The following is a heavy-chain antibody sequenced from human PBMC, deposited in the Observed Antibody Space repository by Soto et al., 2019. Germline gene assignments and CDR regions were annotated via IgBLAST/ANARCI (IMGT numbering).Heavy chain of an antibody. V-gene: IGHV3-30*18. Sequence: PGGSLRLSCAASGFTFSSYGMHWVRQAPGKGLEWVAVISYDGSNKYYSDSVKGRFTISRDNSKNTLYLQMNSLRAEDTAVYYCAKDKYYDILTGYYLDSPTDYWGQGTLVTVSS. J-gene: IGHJ4*02. CDR3: AKDKYYDILTGYYLDSPTDY. D-gene: IGHD3-9*01. CDR1: GFTFSSYG. CDR2: ISYDGSNK.